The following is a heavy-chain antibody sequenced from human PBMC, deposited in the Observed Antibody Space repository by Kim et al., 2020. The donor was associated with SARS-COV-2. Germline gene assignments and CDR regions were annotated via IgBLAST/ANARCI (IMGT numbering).Heavy chain of an antibody. V-gene: IGHV1-46*01. Sequence: HSGGSTSYAQKFQGRVTMTRDTSTSTVYMELSSLRSEDTAVYYCARSGMDVWGQGTTVTVSS. CDR3: ARSGMDV. J-gene: IGHJ6*02. CDR2: HSGGST.